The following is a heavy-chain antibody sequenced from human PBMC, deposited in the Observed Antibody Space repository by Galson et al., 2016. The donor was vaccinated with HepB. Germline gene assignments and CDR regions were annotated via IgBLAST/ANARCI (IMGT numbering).Heavy chain of an antibody. CDR2: IDWDGDE. V-gene: IGHV2-70*01. D-gene: IGHD6-19*01. Sequence: PALVKPTQTLTVTCTFSGFSLSTSEMCVSWIRQPPGKALEWLALIDWDGDEYYSTSLETRLTISKDTAKNQVVLTMTNMDPVDTPTYYCARSRAVAGTDYYCYVMDVWGQGTPVTVSS. CDR3: ARSRAVAGTDYYCYVMDV. J-gene: IGHJ6*02. CDR1: GFSLSTSEMC.